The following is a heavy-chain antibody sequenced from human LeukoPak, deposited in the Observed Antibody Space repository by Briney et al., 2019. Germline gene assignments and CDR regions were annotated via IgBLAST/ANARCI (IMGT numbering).Heavy chain of an antibody. Sequence: SETLSLTCSVSGGSISNGDYYWSWTRQHPEKGLEWIGYIYYSGSAYYNPSLKGRVTVSIDTTKNQFSLRLSSVTAADTAVYYCARADFRGGYFASFDYWGQGTLVTVSS. D-gene: IGHD3-3*01. CDR3: ARADFRGGYFASFDY. J-gene: IGHJ4*02. V-gene: IGHV4-31*03. CDR2: IYYSGSA. CDR1: GGSISNGDYY.